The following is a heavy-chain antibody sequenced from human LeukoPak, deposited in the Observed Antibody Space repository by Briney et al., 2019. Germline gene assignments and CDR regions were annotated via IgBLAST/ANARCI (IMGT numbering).Heavy chain of an antibody. CDR3: ARTSYYYYYMDV. J-gene: IGHJ6*03. CDR1: GGSISSYY. Sequence: SETLSLTCTVSGGSISSYYWSWIRQPPGKGLEWIGYIYYSGSTYYNPSLKSRVTISVDTSKNQFSLKLSSVTAADTAVYYCARTSYYYYYMDVWGKGTTVTISS. CDR2: IYYSGST. V-gene: IGHV4-59*08.